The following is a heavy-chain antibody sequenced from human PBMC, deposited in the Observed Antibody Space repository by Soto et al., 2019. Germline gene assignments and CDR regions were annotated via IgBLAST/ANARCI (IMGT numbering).Heavy chain of an antibody. J-gene: IGHJ4*02. D-gene: IGHD3-3*01. V-gene: IGHV3-74*01. CDR1: GFTFSRYW. Sequence: EVQLVESGGGLVQPGGSLRLSCAASGFTFSRYWMHWVRQVPGKGLVWVSRINSDGSTTNYADSVKGRFTISGDIAKNTVYLQMNSLRAEDTAVYYGARGAYEFDYWGQGTLVTVTS. CDR2: INSDGSTT. CDR3: ARGAYEFDY.